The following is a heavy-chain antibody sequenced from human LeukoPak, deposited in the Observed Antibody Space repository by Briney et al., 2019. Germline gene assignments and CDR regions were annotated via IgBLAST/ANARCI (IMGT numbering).Heavy chain of an antibody. CDR3: AREGGVGPTAPPDYYSYQMDV. CDR2: ISPYTTKT. D-gene: IGHD1-26*01. CDR1: GYTFISYG. Sequence: ASVKVSCKASGYTFISYGITWVRQAPGQGLDWMGWISPYTTKTNYAQSLQGRVTMTTDTSTSTAHMELRSLRSDDTAVYYCAREGGVGPTAPPDYYSYQMDVWGKGTTVTVSS. V-gene: IGHV1-18*01. J-gene: IGHJ6*03.